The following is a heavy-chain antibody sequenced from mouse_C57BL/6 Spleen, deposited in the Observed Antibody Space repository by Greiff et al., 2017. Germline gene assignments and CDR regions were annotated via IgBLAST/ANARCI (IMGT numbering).Heavy chain of an antibody. Sequence: QVQLQQPGAELVRPGSSVKLSCKASGYTFTSYWMDWVKQRPGQGLEWIGNIYPSDSETHYNQKFKDKATLTVDKSSSTAYMQLSSLTSEDSAVYYCARDDPYMDYWGQGTSVTVSS. CDR2: IYPSDSET. D-gene: IGHD2-3*01. J-gene: IGHJ4*01. V-gene: IGHV1-61*01. CDR1: GYTFTSYW. CDR3: ARDDPYMDY.